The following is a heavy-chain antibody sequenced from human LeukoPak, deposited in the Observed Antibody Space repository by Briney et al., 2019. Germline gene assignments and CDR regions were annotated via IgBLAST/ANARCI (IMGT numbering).Heavy chain of an antibody. CDR3: ARVLSNSNYVPYYYYYYMDV. Sequence: GGSLRLSCAASGFTFSSYWMSWVRQAPGKGLEWVANIKQDGSEKYYVDSVKGRFTISRDNAKNSLYLQMKSLRAEDTAVYYCARVLSNSNYVPYYYYYYMDVWGKGTTVTVSS. V-gene: IGHV3-7*01. D-gene: IGHD4-11*01. CDR2: IKQDGSEK. J-gene: IGHJ6*03. CDR1: GFTFSSYW.